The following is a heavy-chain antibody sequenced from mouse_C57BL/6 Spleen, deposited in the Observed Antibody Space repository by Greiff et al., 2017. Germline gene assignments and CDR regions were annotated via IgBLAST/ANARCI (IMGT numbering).Heavy chain of an antibody. Sequence: QVQLKESGAELVRPGASVTLSCKASGYTFTDYEMHWVKQTPVHGLEWIGAIDPETGGTAYNQKFKGKAILTADKSSSTAYMELRSLTSEDSAVYYCSSYCGSSPWFAYWGQGTLVTVSA. V-gene: IGHV1-15*01. J-gene: IGHJ3*01. D-gene: IGHD1-1*01. CDR3: SSYCGSSPWFAY. CDR1: GYTFTDYE. CDR2: IDPETGGT.